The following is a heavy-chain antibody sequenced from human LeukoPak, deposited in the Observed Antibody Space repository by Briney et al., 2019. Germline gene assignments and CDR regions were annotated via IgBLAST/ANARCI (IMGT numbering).Heavy chain of an antibody. CDR2: ISDSGGST. J-gene: IGHJ4*02. D-gene: IGHD2-15*01. CDR3: AKGYCSGGSCWDYFDY. CDR1: GITFSSYA. Sequence: PGGSLRLSCAASGITFSSYAMSWVRQALGKGLEWVSGISDSGGSTYYADSVKGRFTISRDNSKNTLYLQVNSLRAEDTAVYYCAKGYCSGGSCWDYFDYWGQGTLVTVSS. V-gene: IGHV3-23*01.